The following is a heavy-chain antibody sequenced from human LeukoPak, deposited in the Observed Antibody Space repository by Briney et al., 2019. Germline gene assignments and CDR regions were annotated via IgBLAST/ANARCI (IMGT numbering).Heavy chain of an antibody. CDR1: GFTFSSYG. Sequence: PGGSLRLSCAASGFTFSSYGMHWVRQAPGKGLEWVAFIRYDGSNKYYADSVKGRFTISRDNSKNTLYLQMNSLRAEDTAVYYCARAAEHSAYYFDYWGQGTLVTVSS. J-gene: IGHJ4*02. CDR3: ARAAEHSAYYFDY. D-gene: IGHD3-3*02. CDR2: IRYDGSNK. V-gene: IGHV3-30*02.